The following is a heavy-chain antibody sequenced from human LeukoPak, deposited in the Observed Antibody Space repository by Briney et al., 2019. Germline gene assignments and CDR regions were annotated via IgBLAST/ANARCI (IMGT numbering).Heavy chain of an antibody. CDR1: GFTFSNAW. CDR2: IKSKTDGGTT. V-gene: IGHV3-15*01. D-gene: IGHD3-22*01. CDR3: AITLYDTSGYYSH. J-gene: IGHJ4*02. Sequence: PGGSLRLSCAASGFTFSNAWMSWVRQAPGKGLEWVGRIKSKTDGGTTDYAAPVKGRFTISRDESKNTLYLQMNSLRAEDTAVYYCAITLYDTSGYYSHWGQGTLVTVSS.